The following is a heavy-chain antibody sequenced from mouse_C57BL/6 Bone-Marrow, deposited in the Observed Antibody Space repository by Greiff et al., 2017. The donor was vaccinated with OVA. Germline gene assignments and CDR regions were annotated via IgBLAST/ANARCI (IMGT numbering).Heavy chain of an antibody. Sequence: QAQLQQSGAELVMPGASVKLSCKASGYAFSSYWMNWVKQRPGKGLAWIGQIYPGDGDTNYNGKFKGKATLTADKSSSTAYMQLSSLTSEDSAVDFCARKGSNQWYFDVWGTGTTVTVSS. CDR2: IYPGDGDT. CDR3: ARKGSNQWYFDV. J-gene: IGHJ1*03. D-gene: IGHD2-5*01. V-gene: IGHV1-80*01. CDR1: GYAFSSYW.